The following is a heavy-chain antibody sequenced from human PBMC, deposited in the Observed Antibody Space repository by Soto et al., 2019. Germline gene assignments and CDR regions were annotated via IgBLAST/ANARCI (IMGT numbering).Heavy chain of an antibody. CDR3: ARDSGGIAVADPGGG. V-gene: IGHV1-3*01. CDR1: GYTFTSYA. CDR2: INAGNGNT. D-gene: IGHD6-19*01. Sequence: ASVKVSCKASGYTFTSYAMHWVRQAPGQRLEWMGWINAGNGNTKYSQKFQGRVTITRDTSASTAYMELSSLRSEDTAVYYCARDSGGIAVADPGGGWGQGTLVTVSS. J-gene: IGHJ4*02.